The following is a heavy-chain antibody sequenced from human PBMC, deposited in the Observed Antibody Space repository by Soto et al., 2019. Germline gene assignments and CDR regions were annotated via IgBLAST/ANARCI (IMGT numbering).Heavy chain of an antibody. CDR3: ARDIRGYSRAFDY. CDR2: IYSSGST. Sequence: QVQLQESGPGLVKPSETLSLTCTVSGASVSSDNYYWTWIRQPPGKGLEWIGYIYSSGSTNYNPSLKSRVSISVDTSRNQFSRKLTSVTAADTAVYYCARDIRGYSRAFDYWGQGTLVTVSS. CDR1: GASVSSDNYY. J-gene: IGHJ4*02. V-gene: IGHV4-61*01. D-gene: IGHD5-18*01.